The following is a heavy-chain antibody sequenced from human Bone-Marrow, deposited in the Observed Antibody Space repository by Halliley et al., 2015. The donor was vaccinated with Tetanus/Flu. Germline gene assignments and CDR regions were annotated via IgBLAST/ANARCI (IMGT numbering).Heavy chain of an antibody. CDR2: VNYDGSP. CDR3: ARADP. Sequence: GGSLGGFFWGWVRQPPGKGLEWIGEVNYDGSPNYAPSFKCRVPISIDTSNNQFSLGLNSVPAADTALYHCARADP. CDR1: GGSLGGFF. V-gene: IGHV4-34*01. J-gene: IGHJ5*02.